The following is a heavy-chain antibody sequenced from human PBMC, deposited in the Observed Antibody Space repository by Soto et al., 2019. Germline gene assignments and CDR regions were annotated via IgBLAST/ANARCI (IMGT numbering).Heavy chain of an antibody. CDR2: ISGSGGST. CDR3: AKDHTRWYVGY. V-gene: IGHV3-23*01. CDR1: GFTFSSYA. D-gene: IGHD6-13*01. Sequence: GGSLRLSCAASGFTFSSYAMSWVRQAPGKGLEWVSAISGSGGSTYYADSVKGRFTISRDNSKNTPYLQMNSLRAEDTAVYYCAKDHTRWYVGYWGQGTLVTVSS. J-gene: IGHJ4*02.